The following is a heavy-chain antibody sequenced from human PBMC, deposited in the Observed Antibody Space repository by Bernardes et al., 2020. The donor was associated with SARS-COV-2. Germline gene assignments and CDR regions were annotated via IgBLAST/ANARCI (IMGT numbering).Heavy chain of an antibody. CDR3: ARNLIVVVPAAPCMDV. CDR2: INHSGST. V-gene: IGHV4-34*01. D-gene: IGHD2-2*01. Sequence: SETLSLTCAVYGGSFSGYYWSWIRKPPGKGLEWIGEINHSGSTNYNPSLKSRVTISVDTSKNQFSLKLSSVTAADTAVYYCARNLIVVVPAAPCMDVWGKGTTVTVSS. CDR1: GGSFSGYY. J-gene: IGHJ6*03.